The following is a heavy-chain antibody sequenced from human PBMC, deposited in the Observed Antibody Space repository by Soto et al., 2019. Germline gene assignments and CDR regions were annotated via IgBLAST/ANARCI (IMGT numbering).Heavy chain of an antibody. CDR1: GYTLTSYD. Sequence: GASVKVSCKASGYTLTSYDINWVRQATGQGLEWMGWMNPNSGNTGYAQKFQGRVTITADKSTSTAYMELSSLRSEDTAVYYCASYDRYNWNGDQVNDVESRNYWGQGTLVTVSS. D-gene: IGHD1-1*01. CDR3: ASYDRYNWNGDQVNDVESRNY. V-gene: IGHV1-8*01. CDR2: MNPNSGNT. J-gene: IGHJ4*02.